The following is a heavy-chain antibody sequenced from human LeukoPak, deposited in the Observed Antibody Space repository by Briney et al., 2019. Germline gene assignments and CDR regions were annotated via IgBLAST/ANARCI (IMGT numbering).Heavy chain of an antibody. CDR3: ARAYSSTWYYFDY. CDR2: INKDGSVT. Sequence: GGSLRLSCAASGFTFSSSWIHWVRQAPGKGLVWVSRINKDGSVTDYAESVKGRFSISRDNAKNTLYLQMNSLRAEDTAVYYCARAYSSTWYYFDYWGQGTLVTVSS. CDR1: GFTFSSSW. V-gene: IGHV3-74*01. J-gene: IGHJ4*02. D-gene: IGHD6-13*01.